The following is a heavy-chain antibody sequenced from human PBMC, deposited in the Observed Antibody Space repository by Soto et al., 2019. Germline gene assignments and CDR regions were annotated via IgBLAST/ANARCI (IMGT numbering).Heavy chain of an antibody. J-gene: IGHJ5*02. Sequence: XGSLGLCGTGSGVSVFSYAMSWVRQAPGKGLEWVSTISGSGGHTYYADSVKGRFVVSRDNDKNTVYLHMSSLTGEDTAVYFCAKIEMGWFAHWGQGTQVTVSS. D-gene: IGHD2-8*01. V-gene: IGHV3-23*01. CDR3: AKIEMGWFAH. CDR1: GVSVFSYA. CDR2: ISGSGGHT.